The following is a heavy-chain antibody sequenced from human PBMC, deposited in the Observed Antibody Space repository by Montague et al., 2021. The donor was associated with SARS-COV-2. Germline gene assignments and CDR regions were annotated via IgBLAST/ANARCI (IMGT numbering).Heavy chain of an antibody. J-gene: IGHJ4*03. D-gene: IGHD3-3*01. Sequence: GSLRLSCAASGFTFSSYAMSWVRQAPGKGLEWVSAISGSGGSTYYADSVKGRFTISRDNSKNTLYLQMNSLRAEDTAVYYCATSRFLEWLFTMDGTFDYWGQGTLVTVSS. CDR2: ISGSGGST. V-gene: IGHV3-23*01. CDR1: GFTFSSYA. CDR3: ATSRFLEWLFTMDGTFDY.